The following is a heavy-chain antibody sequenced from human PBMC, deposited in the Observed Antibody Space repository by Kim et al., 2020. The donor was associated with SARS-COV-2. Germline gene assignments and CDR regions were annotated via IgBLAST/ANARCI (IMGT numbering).Heavy chain of an antibody. CDR2: IYSGGST. Sequence: GGSLRLSCAASGFTVSSNYMSWVRQAPGKGLEWVSVIYSGGSTYYADSVKGRFTISRDNSKNTLYLQMNSLRAEDTAVYYCARGTAMVTLGDSWGQGTLVTVSS. D-gene: IGHD5-18*01. V-gene: IGHV3-53*01. CDR3: ARGTAMVTLGDS. CDR1: GFTVSSNY. J-gene: IGHJ5*02.